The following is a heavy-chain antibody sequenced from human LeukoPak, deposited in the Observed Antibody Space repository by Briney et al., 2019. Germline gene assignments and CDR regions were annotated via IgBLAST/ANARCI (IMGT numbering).Heavy chain of an antibody. V-gene: IGHV3-7*01. CDR2: IKPDGSEK. J-gene: IGHJ4*02. D-gene: IGHD4-23*01. Sequence: GGSLRLSCAASGFSFSNYWMSWVRQAPGKGLEWVANIKPDGSEKYYVDSVRGRFTISRDNTRNSLYLQMNSLRAEDTAVYYCARDRAFYGGNPYYWGQGTLVTVSS. CDR3: ARDRAFYGGNPYY. CDR1: GFSFSNYW.